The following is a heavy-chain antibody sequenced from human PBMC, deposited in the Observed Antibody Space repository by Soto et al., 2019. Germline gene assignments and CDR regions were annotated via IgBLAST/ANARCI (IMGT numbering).Heavy chain of an antibody. CDR1: GYTFTGYY. D-gene: IGHD2-15*01. V-gene: IGHV1-2*02. J-gene: IGHJ4*02. CDR3: ARDLAKGGGSAGFDY. Sequence: QVQLVQSWAEVQKPGASVKVSCKGSGYTFTGYYIHWVRQAPGQVLECMGWIKPNSVGTKYPQKFQGRVTMTRYTSIRTVYMSLTGLKSDDTAVYFCARDLAKGGGSAGFDYWGQGTLVAVSS. CDR2: IKPNSVGT.